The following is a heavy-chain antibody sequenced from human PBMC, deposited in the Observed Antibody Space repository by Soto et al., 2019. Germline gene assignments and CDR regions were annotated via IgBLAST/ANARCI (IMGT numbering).Heavy chain of an antibody. CDR1: GFTFSSYG. V-gene: IGHV3-33*01. D-gene: IGHD3-22*01. J-gene: IGHJ3*02. CDR2: IWYDGSNK. Sequence: HPGGSLRLSCAASGFTFSSYGMHWVRQAPGKGLEWVAVIWYDGSNKYYADSVKGRFTISRDNSKNTLYLQMNSLRAEDTAVYYCARAGYYGSSGSDAFDIWGQGTMVTVSS. CDR3: ARAGYYGSSGSDAFDI.